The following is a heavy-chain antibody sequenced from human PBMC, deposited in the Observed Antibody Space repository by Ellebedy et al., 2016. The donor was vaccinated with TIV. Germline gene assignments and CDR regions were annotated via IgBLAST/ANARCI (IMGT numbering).Heavy chain of an antibody. Sequence: PSETLSLTCTVSGGSISRSSYYWGWVRQPPGKGLEWVSSIGGTGSTFYVDSVKGRFAISRDNTKNTLFLQMNSLRAEDTAVYYCAKGDGIPSFDYWGQGTLVTVSS. J-gene: IGHJ4*02. CDR1: GGSISRSSYY. D-gene: IGHD1-26*01. CDR2: IGGTGST. V-gene: IGHV3-23*01. CDR3: AKGDGIPSFDY.